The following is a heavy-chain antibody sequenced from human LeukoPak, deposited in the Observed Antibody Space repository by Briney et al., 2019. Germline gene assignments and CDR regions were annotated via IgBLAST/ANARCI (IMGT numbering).Heavy chain of an antibody. J-gene: IGHJ3*02. Sequence: GGSLRLSCAASGFTFSSYGLHWVRQAPGKGLEWVSSISSSSSYIYYADSVKGRFTISRDNAKNSLYLQMNSLRAEDTAVYYCAREILWFGELTPGAFDIWGQGTMVTVSS. CDR2: ISSSSSYI. D-gene: IGHD3-10*01. CDR1: GFTFSSYG. CDR3: AREILWFGELTPGAFDI. V-gene: IGHV3-21*01.